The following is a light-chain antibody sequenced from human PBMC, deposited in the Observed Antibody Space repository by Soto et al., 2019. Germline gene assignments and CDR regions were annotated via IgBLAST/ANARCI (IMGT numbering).Light chain of an antibody. CDR3: QQYYSTPWT. J-gene: IGKJ1*01. Sequence: DIVMTQSPDSLAVSLGETATINCKSSQSVLYSSNNKNYLAWYQQKPGQPPKLLIYWASTRESGVPDRFSGSESGTDFTLTISSLQAEDVAVYYCQQYYSTPWTFGQGTKVEIK. V-gene: IGKV4-1*01. CDR2: WAS. CDR1: QSVLYSSNNKNY.